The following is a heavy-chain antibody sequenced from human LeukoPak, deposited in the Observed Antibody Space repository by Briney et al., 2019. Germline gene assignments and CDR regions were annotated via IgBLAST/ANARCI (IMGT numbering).Heavy chain of an antibody. V-gene: IGHV1-8*01. CDR3: ARQARGYCSGGSCLNWFDP. Sequence: ASVKVSCKASGYTFTSYDINWVRQATGQGLEWMGWMNPNSGNTGYAQKFQGRVTMTRNTSISTAYMELSSLRSEDTAVYYCARQARGYCSGGSCLNWFDPWGQGTLVTVSS. CDR2: MNPNSGNT. J-gene: IGHJ5*02. CDR1: GYTFTSYD. D-gene: IGHD2-15*01.